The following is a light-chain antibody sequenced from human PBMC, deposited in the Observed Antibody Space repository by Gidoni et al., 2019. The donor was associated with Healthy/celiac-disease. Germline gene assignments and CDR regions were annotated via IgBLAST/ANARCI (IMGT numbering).Light chain of an antibody. Sequence: EIVLTQSPGTLSLSPGERATLSCRASQSVSSSYLAWYQQKPGQAPRLLIYGASSRATGIPDRFSGSGSGTDFTLTISRLEPEDFAVYYCQQYGSSLLTFXXXTKVEIK. V-gene: IGKV3-20*01. CDR2: GAS. CDR1: QSVSSSY. CDR3: QQYGSSLLT. J-gene: IGKJ1*01.